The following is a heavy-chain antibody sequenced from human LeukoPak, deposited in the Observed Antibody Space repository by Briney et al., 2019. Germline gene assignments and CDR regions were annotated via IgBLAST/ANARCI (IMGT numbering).Heavy chain of an antibody. J-gene: IGHJ4*02. Sequence: PGGSLRLSCAASGFTFSSYGMHWVRQAPGKGLEWVAFIRYDGSNKYYADSVKGRFTISRDNSKNTLYLQMNSLRAEDTAVYYCAKDLPEEYYYDSSGTWGQGTLVTVSS. CDR3: AKDLPEEYYYDSSGT. CDR2: IRYDGSNK. CDR1: GFTFSSYG. V-gene: IGHV3-30*02. D-gene: IGHD3-22*01.